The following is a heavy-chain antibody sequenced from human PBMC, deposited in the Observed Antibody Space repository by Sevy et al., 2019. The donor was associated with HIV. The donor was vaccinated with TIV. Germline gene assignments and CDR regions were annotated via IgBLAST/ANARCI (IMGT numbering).Heavy chain of an antibody. J-gene: IGHJ3*02. D-gene: IGHD4-17*01. CDR1: GFTFSRYG. CDR3: AKNGATVTPFHAFDM. Sequence: GGSLRLSCAASGFTFSRYGIHWVRQAPGKGLEWVAVISYDGSNKYYRDSVEGRFTISRDNSKNTLYLQMNSLRVEDTAVYYSAKNGATVTPFHAFDMWGQGTMVTVSS. CDR2: ISYDGSNK. V-gene: IGHV3-30*18.